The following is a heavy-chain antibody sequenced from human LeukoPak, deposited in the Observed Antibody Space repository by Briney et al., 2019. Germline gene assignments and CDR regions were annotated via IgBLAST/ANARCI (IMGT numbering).Heavy chain of an antibody. V-gene: IGHV4-61*01. Sequence: SETLSLTCTVSGGSVSSGSYYWSWIRQPPGKGLEWIGYIYYSGSTNYNPSLKSRVTISVDTSKNQFSLKLSSVTAADTAVYYCARDGDYGWGSYRSPGYFDYWGQGTLVTVSS. CDR2: IYYSGST. J-gene: IGHJ4*02. CDR1: GGSVSSGSYY. D-gene: IGHD3-16*02. CDR3: ARDGDYGWGSYRSPGYFDY.